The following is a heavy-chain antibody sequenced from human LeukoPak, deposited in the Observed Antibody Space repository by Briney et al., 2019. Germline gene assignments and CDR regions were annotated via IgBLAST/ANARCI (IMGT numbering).Heavy chain of an antibody. V-gene: IGHV4-39*01. J-gene: IGHJ4*02. Sequence: SETLSLTCTVSGGSISSSSYYWGWIRQPPGKGLEWIGSIYYSGSTYYNPSLKSRVTISIDTSKNQFSLKLSSVTAADTAVYYCARAMHSSWYRFFDYWGQGTLVTVSS. CDR3: ARAMHSSWYRFFDY. D-gene: IGHD6-13*01. CDR2: IYYSGST. CDR1: GGSISSSSYY.